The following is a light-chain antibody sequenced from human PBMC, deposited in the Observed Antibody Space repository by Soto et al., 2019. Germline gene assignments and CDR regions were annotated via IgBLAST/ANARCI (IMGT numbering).Light chain of an antibody. CDR3: QQRGNWPPTWT. V-gene: IGKV3-11*01. Sequence: EIVLTQSPATLSLSPGERATLSCRASQSIGYYLAWYQEKPGQAPRLPIYDASIRATGIPARFSGSWSGTDFTLTINGLEPEDSAVYYCQQRGNWPPTWTFGQGTKVEIK. CDR1: QSIGYY. CDR2: DAS. J-gene: IGKJ1*01.